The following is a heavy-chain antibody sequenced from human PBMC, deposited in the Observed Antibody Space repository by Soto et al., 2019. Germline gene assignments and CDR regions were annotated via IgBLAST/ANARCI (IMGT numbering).Heavy chain of an antibody. CDR1: GGSISRYY. CDR2: LYNTGST. V-gene: IGHV4-59*01. Sequence: QVRLQESGPGLVKPSETLSLTCTVSGGSISRYYWSWIRQPPGKGLEWIGYLYNTGSTLYNPSLESRVTLSANTSKNQFCLKLNSVTAADTAVYYCARDLWGYCGTDCYPLDVWGPGTTVTVSS. J-gene: IGHJ6*02. CDR3: ARDLWGYCGTDCYPLDV. D-gene: IGHD2-21*02.